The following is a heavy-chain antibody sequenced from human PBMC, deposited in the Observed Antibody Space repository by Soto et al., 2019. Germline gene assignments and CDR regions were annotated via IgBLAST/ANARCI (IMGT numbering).Heavy chain of an antibody. Sequence: PSETLSLTCTVYGGSFSGHYCSWIRQPPGKGLEWIGEINHSGSTNYNPSLRSRVTISVDTSKNQFSLKVFSVTAADTAVYYCAKSRDGYNPLDSWGQRSLVTVSS. V-gene: IGHV4-34*01. J-gene: IGHJ4*02. CDR2: INHSGST. CDR3: AKSRDGYNPLDS. D-gene: IGHD5-18*01. CDR1: GGSFSGHY.